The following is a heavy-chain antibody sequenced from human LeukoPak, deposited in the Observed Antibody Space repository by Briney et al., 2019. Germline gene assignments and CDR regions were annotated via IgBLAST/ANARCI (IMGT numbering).Heavy chain of an antibody. V-gene: IGHV4-39*01. Sequence: SETLSLTCTVSGGSISSYYWGWIRQPPGKGLEWIGSIYYSGSTYYNPSLKSRVTISVDTSKNQFSLKLSSVTAADTAVYYCARRVGATSHFDYWGQGTLVTVSS. D-gene: IGHD1-26*01. CDR2: IYYSGST. J-gene: IGHJ4*02. CDR3: ARRVGATSHFDY. CDR1: GGSISSYY.